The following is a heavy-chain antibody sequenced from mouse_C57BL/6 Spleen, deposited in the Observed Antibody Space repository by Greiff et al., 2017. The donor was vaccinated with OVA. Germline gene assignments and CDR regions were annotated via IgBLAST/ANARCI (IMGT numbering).Heavy chain of an antibody. D-gene: IGHD2-1*01. Sequence: VKLVESGGDLVKPGGSLKLSCAASGFTFSSYGMSWVRQTPDKRLEWVATISSGGSYTYYPDSVKGRFTISRDNAKNTLYLQMSSLKSEDTAMYYCARGLYGNYDYAMDYWGQGTSVTVSS. V-gene: IGHV5-6*02. CDR1: GFTFSSYG. CDR2: ISSGGSYT. CDR3: ARGLYGNYDYAMDY. J-gene: IGHJ4*01.